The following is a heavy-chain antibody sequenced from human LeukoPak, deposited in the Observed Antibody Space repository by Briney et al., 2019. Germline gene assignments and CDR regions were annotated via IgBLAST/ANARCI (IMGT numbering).Heavy chain of an antibody. CDR1: GFTFSNYG. Sequence: GGSLRLSCAVSGFTFSNYGMSWIRQAPGQGLEWVSAISGGGESRYYADSVKGRFTISRDNSKNTLYLQMNSLRAEDTAVFYCAKDSPIFTIWGQGTMVTVSS. J-gene: IGHJ3*02. D-gene: IGHD3-3*01. CDR2: ISGGGESR. CDR3: AKDSPIFTI. V-gene: IGHV3-23*01.